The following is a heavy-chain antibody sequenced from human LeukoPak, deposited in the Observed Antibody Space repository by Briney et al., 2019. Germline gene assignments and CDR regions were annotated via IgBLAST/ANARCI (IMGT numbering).Heavy chain of an antibody. CDR2: ISDSGRDT. D-gene: IGHD6-6*01. Sequence: GGSLRLSCAASGFTFSSYGMSWVRQAPGKGLEWVSAISDSGRDTYFADSVKGRFTISRDNSKNALYLQMNSLRAEDSAIYYCAKRVPYSSSSVYFDYWGQGLPVTVSS. CDR3: AKRVPYSSSSVYFDY. V-gene: IGHV3-23*01. CDR1: GFTFSSYG. J-gene: IGHJ4*02.